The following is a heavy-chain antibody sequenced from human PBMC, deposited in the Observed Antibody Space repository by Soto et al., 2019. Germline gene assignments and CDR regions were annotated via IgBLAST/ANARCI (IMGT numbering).Heavy chain of an antibody. CDR2: IIPIFGTA. CDR3: ARSIGGYSYGPPAY. J-gene: IGHJ4*02. CDR1: GGTFSSYA. D-gene: IGHD5-18*01. Sequence: QVQLVQSGAEVKKPGSSVKVSCKASGGTFSSYAISWVRQAPGQGLEWMGGIIPIFGTANYAQKFQGRVTITADESTSTAYMERSSLRSEDTAVYYCARSIGGYSYGPPAYWGQGTLVTVSS. V-gene: IGHV1-69*12.